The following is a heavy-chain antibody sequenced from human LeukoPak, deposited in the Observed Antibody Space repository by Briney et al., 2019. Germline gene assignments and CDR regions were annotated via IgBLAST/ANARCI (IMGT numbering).Heavy chain of an antibody. J-gene: IGHJ4*02. Sequence: GGSLRLSCAASGFTLSSYAMTWVRQAPGKALEWVSDISGSGDSTHYADSVKGRFTISRDNSRNALFLQMNSLRVEDTALYYCVKGGWGIYREYWGQGTLVTVSS. CDR2: ISGSGDST. CDR3: VKGGWGIYREY. D-gene: IGHD3-16*02. V-gene: IGHV3-23*01. CDR1: GFTLSSYA.